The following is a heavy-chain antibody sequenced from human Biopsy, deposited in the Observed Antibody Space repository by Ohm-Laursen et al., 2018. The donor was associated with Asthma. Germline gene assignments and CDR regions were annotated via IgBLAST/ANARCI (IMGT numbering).Heavy chain of an antibody. V-gene: IGHV1-69*13. Sequence: VKISCKSLGGTFNTYVIGWVRQAPGQGLEWMGGINSVFGTTTYPQKFQDRVTITADDSTSTVYMELSSLRSEDSAVYYCARKAGSCISRTCYSLDFWGQGTLVTVSS. CDR2: INSVFGTT. CDR1: GGTFNTYV. J-gene: IGHJ4*02. CDR3: ARKAGSCISRTCYSLDF. D-gene: IGHD2-2*01.